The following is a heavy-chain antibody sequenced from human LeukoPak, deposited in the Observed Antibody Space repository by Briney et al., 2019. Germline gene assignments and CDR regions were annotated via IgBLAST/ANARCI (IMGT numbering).Heavy chain of an antibody. Sequence: SETLSLTCTVSGGSISSDYWGWIRQSPGKGLEWIGYIYYSGSTNYNPSLKSRVTISVDTSKNQFSLKLSSVTAADTAVYYCARENSSSWYKGGDAFDIWGQGTMVTVSS. D-gene: IGHD6-13*01. CDR2: IYYSGST. CDR3: ARENSSSWYKGGDAFDI. V-gene: IGHV4-59*01. CDR1: GGSISSDY. J-gene: IGHJ3*02.